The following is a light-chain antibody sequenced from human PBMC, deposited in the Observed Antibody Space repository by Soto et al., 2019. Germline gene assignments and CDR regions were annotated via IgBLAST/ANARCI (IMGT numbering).Light chain of an antibody. CDR2: GAS. Sequence: EIVITQSPATLSVSPGERATLSCMASQSVSSTLAWYQQKPGQAPRLLIYGASTRATGIPARFSGSGSGTEFTLTMSSLQSEDFAVYYCQQYNNWPGTFGQGTKVEIK. CDR1: QSVSST. V-gene: IGKV3-15*01. J-gene: IGKJ1*01. CDR3: QQYNNWPGT.